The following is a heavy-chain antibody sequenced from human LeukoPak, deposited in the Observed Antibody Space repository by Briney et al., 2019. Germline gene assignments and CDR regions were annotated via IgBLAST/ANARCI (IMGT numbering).Heavy chain of an antibody. CDR3: ARWATADNLLDY. V-gene: IGHV1-46*01. Sequence: ASVKVSCKASGYTFTNYYMHWVRQAPGQGLEWMGIINPGGGSTSYTQKFQGRVTMTRDTSTSTVYMELSSLRSEDTAVYYCARWATADNLLDYWGQGTLVTVSS. CDR2: INPGGGST. CDR1: GYTFTNYY. J-gene: IGHJ4*02. D-gene: IGHD1-20*01.